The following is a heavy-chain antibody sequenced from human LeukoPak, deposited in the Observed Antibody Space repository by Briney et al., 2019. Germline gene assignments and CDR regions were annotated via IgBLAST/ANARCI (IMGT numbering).Heavy chain of an antibody. CDR3: ARSPKYYYGSGSYIGPIDY. V-gene: IGHV3-7*01. Sequence: GSLRLSCAASGFTFSSYWMSWVRQAPGKGLEWVANIKQDGSEKYYVDSVKGRFTISRDNAKNSLYLQMNSLRAEDTAVYYCARSPKYYYGSGSYIGPIDYWGQGTLVTVSS. CDR2: IKQDGSEK. J-gene: IGHJ4*02. CDR1: GFTFSSYW. D-gene: IGHD3-10*01.